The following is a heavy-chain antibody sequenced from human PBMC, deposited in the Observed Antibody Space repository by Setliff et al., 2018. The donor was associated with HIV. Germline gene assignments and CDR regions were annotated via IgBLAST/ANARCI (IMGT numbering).Heavy chain of an antibody. CDR2: IYYTGVT. CDR1: GGSISSRNHY. V-gene: IGHV4-39*01. CDR3: ARLLTTVTHFDY. J-gene: IGHJ4*02. Sequence: PSETLSLTCTVSGGSISSRNHYWGWIRQPPGKGLEWIGSIYYTGVTYYNPSLESRVTISVDTSKNQFSLKLTSVTASDTAVYYCARLLTTVTHFDYWGQGTLVTVSS. D-gene: IGHD4-17*01.